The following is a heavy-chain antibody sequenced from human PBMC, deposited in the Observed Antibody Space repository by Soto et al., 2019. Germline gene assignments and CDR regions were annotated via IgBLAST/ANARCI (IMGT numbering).Heavy chain of an antibody. CDR1: GGSFSGYY. Sequence: SETLSLTCAVYGGSFSGYYWSWIRQPPGKGLEWIGEINHSGSTNYNPSLKSRVTISVDTSKNQFSLKLSSVTAADTAVYYCAGSAYGDYDGYYYYYMDVWGKGTTVTVSS. CDR2: INHSGST. D-gene: IGHD4-17*01. V-gene: IGHV4-34*01. J-gene: IGHJ6*03. CDR3: AGSAYGDYDGYYYYYMDV.